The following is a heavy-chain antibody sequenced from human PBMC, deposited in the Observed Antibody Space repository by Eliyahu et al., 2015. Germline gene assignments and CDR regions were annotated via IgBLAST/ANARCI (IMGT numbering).Heavy chain of an antibody. Sequence: QLQLQESGPGLVKPSETLSLTCTVSGGSISSRTYSWGWIRQPPGKGLEWVGSISYSGNIYYNSSLKSRLTISGDTSKNQFSLRLSSATAADTAVYYCARGGFFCSRDSCLDVWGQGTTVTV. CDR3: ARGGFFCSRDSCLDV. V-gene: IGHV4-39*01. D-gene: IGHD2-2*01. CDR1: GGSISSRTYS. CDR2: ISYSGNI. J-gene: IGHJ6*02.